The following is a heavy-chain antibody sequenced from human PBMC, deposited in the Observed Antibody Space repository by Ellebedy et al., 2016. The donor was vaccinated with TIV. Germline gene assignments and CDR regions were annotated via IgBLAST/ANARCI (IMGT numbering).Heavy chain of an antibody. CDR1: GFTFDDYA. V-gene: IGHV3-9*01. CDR2: ISWNSGSI. D-gene: IGHD5-18*01. Sequence: PGGSLRLSCAASGFTFDDYAMHWVRQAPGKGLEWVSGISWNSGSIGYADSVKGRFTISRDNAKNSLYLQMNSLRAEDTALYYCAKELYNTANAFDIWGQGTMVTVSS. J-gene: IGHJ3*02. CDR3: AKELYNTANAFDI.